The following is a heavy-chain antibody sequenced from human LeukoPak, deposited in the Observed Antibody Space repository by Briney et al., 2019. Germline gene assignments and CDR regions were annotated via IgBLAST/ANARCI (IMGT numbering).Heavy chain of an antibody. V-gene: IGHV3-21*01. D-gene: IGHD4-17*01. J-gene: IGHJ5*02. CDR1: GFTFSSYS. CDR3: ARGSLYGPKGFDP. CDR2: ISSSSSYI. Sequence: GGSLRLSCAASGFTFSSYSMNWVRQAPGKGLEWVSSISSSSSYIYYADSVKGRLTISRDNAKNSLYLQMNSLRAEDTAVYYCARGSLYGPKGFDPWGQGTLVTVSS.